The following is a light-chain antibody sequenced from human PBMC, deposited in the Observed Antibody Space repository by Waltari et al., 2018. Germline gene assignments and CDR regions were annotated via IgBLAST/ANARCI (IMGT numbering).Light chain of an antibody. J-gene: IGLJ1*01. CDR1: SSDAGRYSYNC. CDR2: DVN. CDR3: CSYAGRYTFV. Sequence: QSALTQPRSVSGSPGQSVTIHCTGSSSDAGRYSYNCVSWFQKYPGKAPKIMFYDVNKRPSGVPDRFSGSKSGNTASLTISGLQAEDEADYYCCSYAGRYTFVFGTGTTVTV. V-gene: IGLV2-11*01.